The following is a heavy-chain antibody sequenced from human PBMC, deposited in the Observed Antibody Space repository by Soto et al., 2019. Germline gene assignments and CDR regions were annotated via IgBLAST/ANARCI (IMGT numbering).Heavy chain of an antibody. CDR2: INAGNGNT. CDR3: ARSDVLLWFGELTTFDY. J-gene: IGHJ4*02. Sequence: QVQLVQSGAEVKKPGASVKVSCKASGYTFTSYAMHWVRQAPGQRLEWMGWINAGNGNTKYSQKFQGRVTITRDTSASTAYMELSSLRSEDTAVYYCARSDVLLWFGELTTFDYRGQGTLVTVSS. V-gene: IGHV1-3*01. D-gene: IGHD3-10*01. CDR1: GYTFTSYA.